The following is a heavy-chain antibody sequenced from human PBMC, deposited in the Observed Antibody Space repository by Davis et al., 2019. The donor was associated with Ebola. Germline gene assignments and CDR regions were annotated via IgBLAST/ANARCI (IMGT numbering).Heavy chain of an antibody. CDR1: GYSISSGYY. V-gene: IGHV4-38-2*02. CDR2: IYHSGST. CDR3: ARHNLEAWFDP. D-gene: IGHD1-14*01. Sequence: PSETLSLTCTVSGYSISSGYYWGWIRQPPGKGLEWIGSIYHSGSTYYNPSLKSRVTISVDTSKNQFSLKLSSVTAADTAVYYCARHNLEAWFDPWGQGTLVTVSS. J-gene: IGHJ5*02.